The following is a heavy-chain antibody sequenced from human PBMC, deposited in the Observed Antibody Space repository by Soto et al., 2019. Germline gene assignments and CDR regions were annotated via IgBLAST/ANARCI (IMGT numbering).Heavy chain of an antibody. Sequence: QVQLVESGGGVVQPGRSLRLSCAASGFTFSSYGMHWVRQAPGKGLEWVAVISYDGSNKYYADSVKGRFTISRDNTKNTLYMQMTSMRAEDTAVYDCAEDQGRDGSGSALAMGFDYWGQGTLVTVSS. D-gene: IGHD3-10*01. J-gene: IGHJ4*02. CDR2: ISYDGSNK. CDR3: AEDQGRDGSGSALAMGFDY. CDR1: GFTFSSYG. V-gene: IGHV3-30*18.